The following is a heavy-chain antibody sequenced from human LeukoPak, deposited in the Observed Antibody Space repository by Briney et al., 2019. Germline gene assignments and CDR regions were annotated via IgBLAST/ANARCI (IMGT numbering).Heavy chain of an antibody. CDR1: GFTFSDYY. J-gene: IGHJ2*01. CDR2: ISTSGSSI. Sequence: GGSLRLSCAASGFTFSDYYMNWIRQAPGKGLEWVSHISTSGSSIYYADSVKGRFTISRDNAKNSLYLQMSSLGAEDTAVYYCARQASNMWLSPFWYFDLWGRGTLVAVSS. V-gene: IGHV3-11*01. D-gene: IGHD3-22*01. CDR3: ARQASNMWLSPFWYFDL.